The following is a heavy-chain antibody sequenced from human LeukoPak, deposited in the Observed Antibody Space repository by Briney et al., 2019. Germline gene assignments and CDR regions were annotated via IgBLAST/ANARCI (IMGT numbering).Heavy chain of an antibody. V-gene: IGHV1-69*05. Sequence: SVKVSCKASGGTFSSYAISWVRQAPGQGLEWMGGIIPIFGTANYAQKFQGRVTITTDESTSTAYMELSSLRSEDTAVYYCARSRYYDSSGYSDFDYWGQGTLVTVSS. CDR2: IIPIFGTA. D-gene: IGHD3-22*01. J-gene: IGHJ4*02. CDR1: GGTFSSYA. CDR3: ARSRYYDSSGYSDFDY.